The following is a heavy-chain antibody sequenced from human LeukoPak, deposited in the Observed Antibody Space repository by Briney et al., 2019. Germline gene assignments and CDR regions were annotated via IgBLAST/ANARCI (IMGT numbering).Heavy chain of an antibody. V-gene: IGHV4-34*01. CDR2: INHSGST. J-gene: IGHJ4*02. D-gene: IGHD6-6*01. Sequence: PSETLSLTCAVYGGSLSGYYWSWIRQPPGKGLEWIGEINHSGSTNYNPSLKSRVTISVDTSKNQFSLKLSSVTAADTAVYYCARGGIAARPFSFDYWGQGTLVTVSS. CDR3: ARGGIAARPFSFDY. CDR1: GGSLSGYY.